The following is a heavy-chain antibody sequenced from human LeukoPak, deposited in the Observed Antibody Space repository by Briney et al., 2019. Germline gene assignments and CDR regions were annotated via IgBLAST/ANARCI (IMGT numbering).Heavy chain of an antibody. Sequence: GASVKVSCKASGGTFSSYAISWVRQAPGQGLEWMGGIIPIFGTANYAQKFQGRVTITADESTSTAYMELSSLRSEVTAVYYCARAGGEYYYDSSGYLDYWGQGTLVTVSS. J-gene: IGHJ4*02. CDR2: IIPIFGTA. CDR1: GGTFSSYA. D-gene: IGHD3-22*01. V-gene: IGHV1-69*13. CDR3: ARAGGEYYYDSSGYLDY.